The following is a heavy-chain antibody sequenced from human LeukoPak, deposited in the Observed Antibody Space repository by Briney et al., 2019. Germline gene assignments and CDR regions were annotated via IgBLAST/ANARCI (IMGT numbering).Heavy chain of an antibody. CDR2: VNHSGST. CDR3: ARGDILTGYNY. Sequence: PSETLSLTCAVYGGSFRGYYWSWIRQPPGKGLEWIGEVNHSGSTNYNPSLKSRVTISVDTSKNQISLKLSSVTAADTAVYYCARGDILTGYNYWGQGTLVTVSS. D-gene: IGHD3-9*01. J-gene: IGHJ4*02. V-gene: IGHV4-34*01. CDR1: GGSFRGYY.